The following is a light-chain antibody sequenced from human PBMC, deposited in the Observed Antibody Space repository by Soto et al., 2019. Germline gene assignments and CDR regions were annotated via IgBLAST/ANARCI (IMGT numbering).Light chain of an antibody. CDR2: EVR. CDR1: STDVGSYNY. Sequence: QSALTQPASVSGSPGQSITISCTRTSTDVGSYNYVSWYQQHPGKAPKLMIYEVRDRPSGISSRFSGSKSGNTASLTISGLQTEDEADYYCSSYTSSSILFGTGTKLTVL. V-gene: IGLV2-14*01. CDR3: SSYTSSSIL. J-gene: IGLJ1*01.